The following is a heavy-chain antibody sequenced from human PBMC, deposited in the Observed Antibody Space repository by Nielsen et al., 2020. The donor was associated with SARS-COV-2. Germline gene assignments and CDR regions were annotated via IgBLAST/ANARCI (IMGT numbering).Heavy chain of an antibody. CDR3: ARGTDWFDP. D-gene: IGHD4-17*01. CDR2: ISAYNGNT. Sequence: ASVKVSCKASGYTFTSYGISWVRQAPGQGLEWMGWISAYNGNTNYAQKFQGRVTITRDTSASTAYMELSSLRSEDTAVYYCARGTDWFDPWGQGTLVTVSS. V-gene: IGHV1-18*01. J-gene: IGHJ5*02. CDR1: GYTFTSYG.